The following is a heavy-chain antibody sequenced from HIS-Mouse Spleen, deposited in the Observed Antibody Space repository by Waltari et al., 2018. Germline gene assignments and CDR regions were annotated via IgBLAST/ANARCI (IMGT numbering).Heavy chain of an antibody. Sequence: EVQLVESGGGLVQPGGSLRLSCAASGVTFSSYWMHWVRQATGKGLVWVSRINSDGSSTSYADSVKGRFTISRDNAKTTLYLQMNSLRAEDTAVYYCARDGGSQQLAYWGQGTLVTVSS. V-gene: IGHV3-74*01. J-gene: IGHJ4*02. CDR3: ARDGGSQQLAY. CDR2: INSDGSST. D-gene: IGHD6-13*01. CDR1: GVTFSSYW.